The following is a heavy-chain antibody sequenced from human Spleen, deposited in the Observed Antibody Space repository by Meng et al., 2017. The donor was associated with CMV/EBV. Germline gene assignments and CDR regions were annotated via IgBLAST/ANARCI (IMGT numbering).Heavy chain of an antibody. V-gene: IGHV3-21*01. CDR2: ISSSSSYI. J-gene: IGHJ6*02. D-gene: IGHD2-2*01. CDR3: ARYCSSTSCYGPGDYYYYYGMDV. Sequence: GGSLRLSCAASGFTFSSYSMNWVRQAPGKGLEWVSSISSSSSYIYYADSVKGQFTISRDNAKNSLYLQMNSLRAEDTAVYYCARYCSSTSCYGPGDYYYYYGMDVWGQGTTVTVSS. CDR1: GFTFSSYS.